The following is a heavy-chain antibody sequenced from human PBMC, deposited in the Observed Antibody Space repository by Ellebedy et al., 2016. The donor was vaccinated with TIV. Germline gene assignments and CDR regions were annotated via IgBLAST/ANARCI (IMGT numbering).Heavy chain of an antibody. D-gene: IGHD6-13*01. CDR1: GGTFTSYG. J-gene: IGHJ5*02. CDR2: IIPVFGTP. V-gene: IGHV1-69*13. CDR3: TKDRAGLDP. Sequence: AASVKVSCKASGGTFTSYGINWVRQAPGQGLEWMGGIIPVFGTPNYAQKFQGRVTITADESTNTAYMELSGLGSEDTAIYYCTKDRAGLDPWGQGTLVTGSS.